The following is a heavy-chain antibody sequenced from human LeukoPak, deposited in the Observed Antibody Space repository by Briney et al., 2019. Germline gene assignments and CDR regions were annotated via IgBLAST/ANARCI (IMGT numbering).Heavy chain of an antibody. V-gene: IGHV3-7*01. CDR2: INQDGSEK. D-gene: IGHD5-18*01. CDR3: ARAVDKGMVTVDY. J-gene: IGHJ4*02. Sequence: GGSLRLSCAASGFTFSGYWMSWVRQAPGKGLEWVANINQDGSEKYYVDSVKGRFTISRDNAKNSLYLQMNSLRAEDTAVYYCARAVDKGMVTVDYWGQGTLVTVSS. CDR1: GFTFSGYW.